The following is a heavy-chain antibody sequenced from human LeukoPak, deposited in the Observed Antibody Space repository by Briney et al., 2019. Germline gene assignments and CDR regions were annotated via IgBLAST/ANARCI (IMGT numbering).Heavy chain of an antibody. Sequence: GASVKVSCKASGYTFTSYAIHWVRQAPGQRLEWMAWINADNGNTKYSQNFQGRVTVTRDTSASTVHMVLSSLRSEDTAVYYCACSLRKAAGFGVVIMRNYYYGMDVWGQGTTVTVSS. CDR2: INADNGNT. V-gene: IGHV1-3*01. CDR3: ACSLRKAAGFGVVIMRNYYYGMDV. CDR1: GYTFTSYA. D-gene: IGHD3-3*01. J-gene: IGHJ6*02.